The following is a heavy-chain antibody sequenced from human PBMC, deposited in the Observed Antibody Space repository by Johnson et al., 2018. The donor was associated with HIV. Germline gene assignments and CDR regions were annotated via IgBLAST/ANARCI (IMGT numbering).Heavy chain of an antibody. J-gene: IGHJ3*02. CDR2: IKKDGSEK. Sequence: MQLVESGGGLVQPGGSLRLSCAASGFIISSYWMTWVRQAPGKGLEWVANIKKDGSEKYYVDSVKGRFTISRDNAKNSLYLQMNRLRAEDTAVYYCARVRPYNWNDVHAFDIWGQGTMVTVSS. CDR1: GFIISSYW. D-gene: IGHD1-20*01. V-gene: IGHV3-7*05. CDR3: ARVRPYNWNDVHAFDI.